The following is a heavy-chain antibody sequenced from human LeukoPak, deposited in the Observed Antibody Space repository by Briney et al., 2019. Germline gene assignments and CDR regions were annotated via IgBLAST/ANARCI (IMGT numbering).Heavy chain of an antibody. Sequence: SETLSLTCTVSGGSISSYYWSWIRQPPGKGLEWIGYIYYSGSTNYNPSLKSRVTISVDTSKNQFSLKLSSVTAADTAVYDCARGASSSWYNWFDPWGQGTLVTVSS. CDR1: GGSISSYY. D-gene: IGHD6-13*01. J-gene: IGHJ5*02. V-gene: IGHV4-59*01. CDR2: IYYSGST. CDR3: ARGASSSWYNWFDP.